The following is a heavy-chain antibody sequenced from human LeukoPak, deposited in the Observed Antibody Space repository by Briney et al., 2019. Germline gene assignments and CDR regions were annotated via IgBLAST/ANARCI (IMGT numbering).Heavy chain of an antibody. CDR2: INPSGGST. V-gene: IGHV1-46*01. D-gene: IGHD3-9*01. J-gene: IGHJ6*03. CDR3: ARAPYYDILTGRRNYYYYYMDV. CDR1: GYTFTSYY. Sequence: ASVKVSCKASGYTFTSYYMHWVRQAPGQGLEWMGIINPSGGSTSYAQKFQGRVTMTRDMSTSTVYMELSSLRSEDTAVYYCARAPYYDILTGRRNYYYYYMDVWGKGTTVTISS.